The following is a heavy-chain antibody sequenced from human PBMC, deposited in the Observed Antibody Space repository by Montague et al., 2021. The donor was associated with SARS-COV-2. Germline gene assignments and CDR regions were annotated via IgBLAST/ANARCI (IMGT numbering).Heavy chain of an antibody. D-gene: IGHD3-3*01. Sequence: SETLSLTRTVSGGPISSYYWSWIRQPPGKGLEWIGYLYYSGSTNYNPSLKSRVTISVDTSKNQFSLKLSSVTAADTAVYYCARLQVPNYDFWSGYYTGMNYYMDVWGKGTTVTVSS. CDR3: ARLQVPNYDFWSGYYTGMNYYMDV. CDR1: GGPISSYY. CDR2: LYYSGST. J-gene: IGHJ6*03. V-gene: IGHV4-59*01.